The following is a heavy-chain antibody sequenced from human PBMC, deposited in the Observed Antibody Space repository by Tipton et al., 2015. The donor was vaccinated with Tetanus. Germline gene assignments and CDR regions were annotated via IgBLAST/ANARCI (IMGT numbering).Heavy chain of an antibody. V-gene: IGHV3-9*01. J-gene: IGHJ4*02. CDR3: AKTRGSYSLYFDY. Sequence: SLRLSCAASGFTFDDYAMHWVRQAPGKGLEWVSGISWNSGSIGYADSVKGRFTISRDNAKNSLYLQMNSLRAEDTALYYCAKTRGSYSLYFDYWGQGTLVTVSS. D-gene: IGHD1-26*01. CDR2: ISWNSGSI. CDR1: GFTFDDYA.